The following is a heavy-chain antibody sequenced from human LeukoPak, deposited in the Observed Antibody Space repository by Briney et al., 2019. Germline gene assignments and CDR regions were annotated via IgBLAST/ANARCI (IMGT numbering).Heavy chain of an antibody. J-gene: IGHJ3*02. D-gene: IGHD6-13*01. CDR1: GFTFSNYG. Sequence: GGSLRLSCVASGFTFSNYGVHWVRQAPGKGLDLVAFMRIDGSDKYYADSVEGRFTISRDNSKNTLYLQMNSLRAEDTAVYYCARSYSSSWYDAFDIWGQGTMVTVSS. CDR2: MRIDGSDK. CDR3: ARSYSSSWYDAFDI. V-gene: IGHV3-30*02.